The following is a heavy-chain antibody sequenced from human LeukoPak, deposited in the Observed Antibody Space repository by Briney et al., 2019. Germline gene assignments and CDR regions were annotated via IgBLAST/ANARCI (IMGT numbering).Heavy chain of an antibody. D-gene: IGHD6-19*01. J-gene: IGHJ4*02. V-gene: IGHV4-39*01. CDR1: GGAIRSSSYY. CDR3: ARHRVQRWLGNFDY. CDR2: IYYSGST. Sequence: PSETLSLTCTVSGGAIRSSSYYWGWIRQPPGRGLEWIGSIYYSGSTYYSPSLKSRVTMSVDTSKSQFSLKLSSVTAADTAVYYCARHRVQRWLGNFDYWGQGTLVTVSS.